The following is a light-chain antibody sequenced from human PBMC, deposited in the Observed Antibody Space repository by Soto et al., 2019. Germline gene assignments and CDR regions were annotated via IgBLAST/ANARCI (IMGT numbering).Light chain of an antibody. CDR3: TSYTSSSFPYV. Sequence: QSALTQPASVSGSPGQSITISCTGTSGDVGGYNYVSWYQQHPGKAPKLMIYEVSNRPSGVSNRFSGSKSGNTASLTISGLQAEDEADYYCTSYTSSSFPYVFGTGTKVTVL. CDR2: EVS. CDR1: SGDVGGYNY. V-gene: IGLV2-14*01. J-gene: IGLJ1*01.